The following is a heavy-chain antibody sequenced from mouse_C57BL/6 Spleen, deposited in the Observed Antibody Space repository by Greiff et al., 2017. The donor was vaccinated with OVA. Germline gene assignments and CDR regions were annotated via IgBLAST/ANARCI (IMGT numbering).Heavy chain of an antibody. CDR2: IDPSDSET. J-gene: IGHJ2*01. Sequence: QVQLQQPGAELVRPGSSVKLSCKASGYTFTSYWMHWVKQRPIQGLEWIGNIDPSDSETHYNQKFKDKATLTVDKSSSTAYMQLSSLTSEDSAVYYCGRGAPLLYYFDYWGQGTTLTVSS. CDR3: GRGAPLLYYFDY. CDR1: GYTFTSYW. V-gene: IGHV1-52*01.